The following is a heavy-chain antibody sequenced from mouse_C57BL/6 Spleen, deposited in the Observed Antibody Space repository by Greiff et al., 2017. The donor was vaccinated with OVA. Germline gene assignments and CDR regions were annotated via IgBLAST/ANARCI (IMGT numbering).Heavy chain of an antibody. J-gene: IGHJ2*01. CDR3: ASGAGTRLFDY. CDR2: IDPSDSET. Sequence: QVQLQQPGAELVRPGSSVKLSCKASGYTFTSYWMHWVKQRPIQGLEWIGNIDPSDSETHYNQKFKDKATLTVDKSSSTAYMQLSSLTSEDSAVYYCASGAGTRLFDYWGQGTTLAVSS. D-gene: IGHD4-1*01. V-gene: IGHV1-52*01. CDR1: GYTFTSYW.